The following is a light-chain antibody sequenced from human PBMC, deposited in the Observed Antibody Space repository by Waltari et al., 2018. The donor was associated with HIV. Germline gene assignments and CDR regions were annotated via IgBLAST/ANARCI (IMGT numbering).Light chain of an antibody. CDR3: GSFRSGSPFYV. Sequence: QSALTQPASVSGSPGQSITISCDGTSGHVGGYEFVSWYQHHPGKVPKLMIYDVTKRPSGVSGRFSGSKSANTASLTISGLQAEDEADYYCGSFRSGSPFYVFGTGTKVTVL. V-gene: IGLV2-14*03. CDR2: DVT. J-gene: IGLJ1*01. CDR1: SGHVGGYEF.